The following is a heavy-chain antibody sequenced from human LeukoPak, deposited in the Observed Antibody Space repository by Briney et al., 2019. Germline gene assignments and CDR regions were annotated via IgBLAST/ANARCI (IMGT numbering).Heavy chain of an antibody. J-gene: IGHJ4*02. CDR2: IYNGRNT. CDR1: GASTSSRY. Sequence: SETLSLTCSASGASTSSRYWSWIRQSPGRTLEWIGHIYNGRNTEYNPSLTSRVTISVDTSKNQFSLSLTSVTAADTAIYYCAQTTGWPGFDFWGPGALVTVSS. V-gene: IGHV4-59*08. D-gene: IGHD6-19*01. CDR3: AQTTGWPGFDF.